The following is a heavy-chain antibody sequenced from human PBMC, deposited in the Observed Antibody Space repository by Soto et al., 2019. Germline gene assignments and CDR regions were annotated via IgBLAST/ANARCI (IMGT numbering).Heavy chain of an antibody. J-gene: IGHJ4*02. CDR3: ARGHLGITTTGTWYDFDY. CDR2: IYYSGRT. D-gene: IGHD2-15*01. V-gene: IGHV4-59*01. CDR1: GDSISSYY. Sequence: QVQLQESGPRLGKPSETLSLTCTVSGDSISSYYWTWIRQPPGKGREYIGYIYYSGRTYYNPSLKSRVTISVDTSKNQFSLKLSSVTAADTAVYYCARGHLGITTTGTWYDFDYWGQGTLVTVSS.